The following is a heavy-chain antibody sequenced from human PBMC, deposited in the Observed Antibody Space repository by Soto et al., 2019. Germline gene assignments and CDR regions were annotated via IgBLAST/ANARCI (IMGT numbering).Heavy chain of an antibody. Sequence: GESLKISCAASGFTFSSYGMHWVRQAPGKGLEWVAVIWYDGSNKYYADSVKGRFTISRDNSKNTLYLQMNSLRAEDTAVYYCARGYCSSTSCPPSPEEFDYWGQGTLVTVSS. CDR1: GFTFSSYG. V-gene: IGHV3-33*01. D-gene: IGHD2-2*01. J-gene: IGHJ4*02. CDR2: IWYDGSNK. CDR3: ARGYCSSTSCPPSPEEFDY.